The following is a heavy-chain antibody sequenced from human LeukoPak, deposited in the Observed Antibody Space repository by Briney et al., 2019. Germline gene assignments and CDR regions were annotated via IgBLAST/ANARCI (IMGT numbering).Heavy chain of an antibody. J-gene: IGHJ4*02. Sequence: PSETLSLTCTVSGGSISSSSYYWGWIRQPPGKGLEWIGSIYYSGSTYYNPSLKSRVTISVDTSKNQFSPKLSSVTAADTAVYYCARGPYSSRHFDYWGQGTLVTVSS. CDR3: ARGPYSSRHFDY. D-gene: IGHD6-13*01. CDR1: GGSISSSSYY. CDR2: IYYSGST. V-gene: IGHV4-39*01.